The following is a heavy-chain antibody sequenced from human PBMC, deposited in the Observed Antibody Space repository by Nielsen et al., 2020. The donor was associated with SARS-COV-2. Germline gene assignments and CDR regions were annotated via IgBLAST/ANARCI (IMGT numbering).Heavy chain of an antibody. CDR2: INHSGST. J-gene: IGHJ4*02. CDR3: ARRPRRYCSSTSCYTVSHYFDY. Sequence: SETLSLTCAVYGGSFSGYYWSWIRQPPGKGLEWIGEINHSGSTNYNPSLKSRVTISVDTSKNQFSLKLSSVTAADTAMYYCARRPRRYCSSTSCYTVSHYFDYWGQGTLVTVSS. V-gene: IGHV4-34*01. CDR1: GGSFSGYY. D-gene: IGHD2-2*02.